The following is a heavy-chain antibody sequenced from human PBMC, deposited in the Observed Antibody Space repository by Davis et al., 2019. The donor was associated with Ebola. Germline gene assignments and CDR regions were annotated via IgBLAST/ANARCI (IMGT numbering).Heavy chain of an antibody. V-gene: IGHV4-31*03. D-gene: IGHD3-9*01. CDR3: ARDTYDRARFDP. J-gene: IGHJ5*02. CDR1: GGSISSGGYY. Sequence: PSETLFLTCTVSGGSISSGGYYWSWIRQHPGKGLEWIGYIYYSGSTYYNPSLKSRVTISVDTSKNQFSLKLSSVTAADTAVYYCARDTYDRARFDPWGQGTLVTVSS. CDR2: IYYSGST.